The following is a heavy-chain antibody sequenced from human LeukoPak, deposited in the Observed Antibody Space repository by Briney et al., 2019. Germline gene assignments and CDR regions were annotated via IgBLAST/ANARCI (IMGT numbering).Heavy chain of an antibody. CDR3: AKTKDERSLTILGVLVDAFDI. V-gene: IGHV4-59*02. D-gene: IGHD3-3*01. CDR2: IYFTGST. CDR1: GDSVSTYY. J-gene: IGHJ3*02. Sequence: SETLSLTCTVSGDSVSTYYWSWIRQSPGKGLECVGYIYFTGSTNYNPSLKSRVTISLDTSKNLFSRRLSSVTAADTAVYYCAKTKDERSLTILGVLVDAFDIWGQGTMVTVSS.